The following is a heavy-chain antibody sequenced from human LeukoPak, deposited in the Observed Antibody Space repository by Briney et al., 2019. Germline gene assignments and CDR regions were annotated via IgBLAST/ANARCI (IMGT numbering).Heavy chain of an antibody. Sequence: PGGSLRLSCAASGFTFSSYLMSWVRQAPGKGLEWVANIKQDGSEKYYVDSVKGRFTISRDNAKNSLYLQMNSLRAEDTAVYYCAGEVAAAGDFDIWGQGTMVTVSS. J-gene: IGHJ3*02. CDR2: IKQDGSEK. D-gene: IGHD6-25*01. CDR3: AGEVAAAGDFDI. V-gene: IGHV3-7*03. CDR1: GFTFSSYL.